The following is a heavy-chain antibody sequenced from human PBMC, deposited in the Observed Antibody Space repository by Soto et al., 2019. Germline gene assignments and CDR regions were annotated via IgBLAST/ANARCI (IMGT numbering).Heavy chain of an antibody. CDR3: AKDRYYDFWSGFLTGEDY. J-gene: IGHJ4*02. V-gene: IGHV3-30*18. CDR1: GFTFISYG. D-gene: IGHD3-3*01. Sequence: WGSLRLSCAASGFTFISYGMHFFRHSPFKWLEWVAVISYDGSNKYYADSVKGRFTISRDNSKNTLYLQMNSLRAEDTAVYYCAKDRYYDFWSGFLTGEDYWGQGTLVTVSS. CDR2: ISYDGSNK.